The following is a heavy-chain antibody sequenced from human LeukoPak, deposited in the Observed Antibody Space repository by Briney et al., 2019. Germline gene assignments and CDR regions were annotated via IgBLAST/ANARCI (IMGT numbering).Heavy chain of an antibody. CDR2: ITYDGSNR. Sequence: GGSLRLSCAASGLTFSSYVMNWVRQAPGKGLEWVAFITYDGSNRQYADSVKGRFTISRDNSEKTLYLQMNSLRAEDTAVYYCAKYISSSNYFCGLDVW. J-gene: IGHJ6*01. D-gene: IGHD6-13*01. V-gene: IGHV3-30*02. CDR3: AKYISSSNYFCGLDV. CDR1: GLTFSSYV.